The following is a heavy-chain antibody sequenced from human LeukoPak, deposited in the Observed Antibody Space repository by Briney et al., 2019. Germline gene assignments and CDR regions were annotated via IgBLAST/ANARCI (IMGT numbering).Heavy chain of an antibody. CDR2: ISYDGSNK. Sequence: GGSLRLSCAAPGFTFSSYAMHWVRQAPGKGLEWVAVISYDGSNKYYADSVKGRFTISRDNSKNTLYLQMNSLRAEDTAVYYCARDEEVVVVAATVYWGQGTLVTVSS. V-gene: IGHV3-30*04. J-gene: IGHJ4*02. CDR3: ARDEEVVVVAATVY. D-gene: IGHD2-15*01. CDR1: GFTFSSYA.